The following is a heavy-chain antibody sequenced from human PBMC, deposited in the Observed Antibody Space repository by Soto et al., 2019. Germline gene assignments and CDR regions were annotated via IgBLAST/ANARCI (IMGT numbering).Heavy chain of an antibody. J-gene: IGHJ5*02. D-gene: IGHD3-3*01. CDR3: ARDEMGTYYDFWSGYYTHRRFDP. V-gene: IGHV3-21*01. CDR2: ISSSSSYI. CDR1: GFTFSSYS. Sequence: GGSLRLSCAASGFTFSSYSMNWVRQAPGKGLEWVSSISSSSSYIYYADSVKGRFTISRDNAKNSLYLQMNSLRAEDTAVYYCARDEMGTYYDFWSGYYTHRRFDPWGQGTLVTVSS.